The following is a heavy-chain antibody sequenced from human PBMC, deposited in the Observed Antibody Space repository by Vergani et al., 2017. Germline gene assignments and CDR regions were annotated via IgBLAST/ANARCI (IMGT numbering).Heavy chain of an antibody. CDR2: IYYSGST. Sequence: QVQLQESGPGLVKPSETLSLTCTVSGGSISSYYWSWIRQPPGKGLEWIGYIYYSGSTNYNPSLKSRVTISVDTSKNQFSRKLSSVTAADTAVYYCARVGLKTQATIKFSSYWYFDLWGRGTLVTVSS. J-gene: IGHJ2*01. V-gene: IGHV4-59*08. CDR3: ARVGLKTQATIKFSSYWYFDL. CDR1: GGSISSYY. D-gene: IGHD5-12*01.